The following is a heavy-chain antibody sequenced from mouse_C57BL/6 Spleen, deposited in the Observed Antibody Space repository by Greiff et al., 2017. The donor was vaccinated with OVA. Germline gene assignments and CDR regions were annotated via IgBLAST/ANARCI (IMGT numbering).Heavy chain of an antibody. J-gene: IGHJ3*01. CDR1: GYTFTDYN. D-gene: IGHD4-1*01. V-gene: IGHV1-22*01. CDR3: ARPELGREFAY. Sequence: EVKLQESGPELVKMSCKASGYTFTDYNMHWVKQSHGKSLEWIGYINPNNGGTSYNQKFKGKATLTVNKSSSTAYMELRSLTSEDSAVYYCARPELGREFAYWGQGTLVTVSA. CDR2: INPNNGGT.